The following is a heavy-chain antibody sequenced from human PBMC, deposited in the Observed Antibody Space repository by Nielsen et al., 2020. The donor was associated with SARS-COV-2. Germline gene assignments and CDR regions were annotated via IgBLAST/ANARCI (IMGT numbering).Heavy chain of an antibody. CDR1: GFVLTYYA. CDR3: ARDSSGTYRRVDY. J-gene: IGHJ4*02. D-gene: IGHD3-22*01. CDR2: INPTNGGT. V-gene: IGHV1-46*01. Sequence: ASVKVSCKASGFVLTYYAVHWVRQAPGQGPEWMRLINPTNGGTTYAQKFLGTVTMTRDTSTSTVYMELSSLRSDDTAVYYCARDSSGTYRRVDYWGQGTLVTVSS.